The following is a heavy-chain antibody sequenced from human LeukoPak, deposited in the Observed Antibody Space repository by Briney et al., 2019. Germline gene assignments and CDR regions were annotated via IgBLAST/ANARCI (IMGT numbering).Heavy chain of an antibody. J-gene: IGHJ4*02. D-gene: IGHD3-10*01. Sequence: ASVKVSCKASGYTFTSYYMHWVRQAPGQGLEWMGIINASGGSTTNARKFQGRVTMTRDRSTNTVYMELSSLTSEDTAVYYCARAGYYGSGSYHYFDYWGQGTLVTVSS. V-gene: IGHV1-46*01. CDR3: ARAGYYGSGSYHYFDY. CDR1: GYTFTSYY. CDR2: INASGGST.